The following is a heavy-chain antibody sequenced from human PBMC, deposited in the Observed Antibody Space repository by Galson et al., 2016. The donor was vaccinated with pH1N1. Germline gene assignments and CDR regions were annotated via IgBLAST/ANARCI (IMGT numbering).Heavy chain of an antibody. D-gene: IGHD1/OR15-1a*01. J-gene: IGHJ4*02. CDR2: IYPGDSDT. Sequence: QSGAEVKKPGESLKISCKGSGYSFSSYWIGWVRQLPGKGLEWMGIIYPGDSDTKYSPSFQGQVTLSVDKSISTAYLQWSSLKPSDTAMYYCARRETSVGVDYWGQGTLVTVSS. V-gene: IGHV5-51*03. CDR1: GYSFSSYW. CDR3: ARRETSVGVDY.